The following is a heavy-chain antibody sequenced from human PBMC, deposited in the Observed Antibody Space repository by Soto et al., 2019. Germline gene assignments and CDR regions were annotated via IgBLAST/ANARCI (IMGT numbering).Heavy chain of an antibody. CDR3: AGEGWATLPDTFNYAMDV. J-gene: IGHJ6*02. CDR2: TKYRSKWYT. D-gene: IGHD6-19*01. Sequence: SQTLSLTCAISGDSVSSIAAAWSWIRQSPSRGLEWLGRTKYRSKWYTEYAASVKSRININPDTSKNQFSLQLNSVTPDDTAVYYCAGEGWATLPDTFNYAMDVWGQGTKVTVSS. V-gene: IGHV6-1*01. CDR1: GDSVSSIAAA.